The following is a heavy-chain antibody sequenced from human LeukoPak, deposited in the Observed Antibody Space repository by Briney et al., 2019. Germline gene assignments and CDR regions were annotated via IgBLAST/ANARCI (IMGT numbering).Heavy chain of an antibody. CDR1: GGTFSSYA. CDR3: ARALDTAMLGDY. J-gene: IGHJ4*02. CDR2: IIPIFGTA. V-gene: IGHV1-69*13. Sequence: SVKVSCKASGGTFSSYAISWVRQAPGQGLEWMGGIIPIFGTANYAQKFQGRVTITADESTSTAYMGLSSLRSEDTAVYYCARALDTAMLGDYWGQGTLVTVSS. D-gene: IGHD5-18*01.